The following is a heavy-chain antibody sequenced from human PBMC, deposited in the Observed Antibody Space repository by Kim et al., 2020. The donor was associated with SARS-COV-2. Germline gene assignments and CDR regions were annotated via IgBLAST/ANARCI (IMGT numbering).Heavy chain of an antibody. CDR3: ARSYVDTAMVNGSMDV. CDR2: ISYDGSNK. CDR1: GFTFSSYA. V-gene: IGHV3-30*04. Sequence: GGSLRLSCAASGFTFSSYAMHWVRQAPSKGLEWVAVISYDGSNKYYADSVKGRFTISRDNSKNTLYLQMNSLRAEDTAVYYCARSYVDTAMVNGSMDVWGQGTTVTVSS. J-gene: IGHJ6*02. D-gene: IGHD5-18*01.